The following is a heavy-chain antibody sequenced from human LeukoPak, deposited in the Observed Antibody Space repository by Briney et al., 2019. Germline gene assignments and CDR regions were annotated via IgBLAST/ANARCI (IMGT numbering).Heavy chain of an antibody. J-gene: IGHJ4*02. D-gene: IGHD5-18*01. CDR1: GITFSTSH. Sequence: GGSLRLSCAASGITFSTSHMHWVRQAPGKGLEYVAATTKNGDTTYYANSVKGRFTISRDNSKNTLYLQMGSLRVEDMAVYYCARAYSFGYDYWGQGTLVTVSS. CDR3: ARAYSFGYDY. CDR2: TTKNGDTT. V-gene: IGHV3-64*01.